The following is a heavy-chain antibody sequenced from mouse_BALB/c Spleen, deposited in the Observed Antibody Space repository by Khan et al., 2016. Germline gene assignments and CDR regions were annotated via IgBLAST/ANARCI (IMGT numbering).Heavy chain of an antibody. J-gene: IGHJ3*01. D-gene: IGHD2-4*01. Sequence: EVELVESGGGLVKPGGSLKLSCAASGFTFSDYYMYWVRQTPEKRLEWVGTISDGGSYTYYPDSEKGRFTISRDNAKNNLYRQMRSVKTEDTAMYYCARDGLRRGFAYWGHGTLVTVSA. CDR1: GFTFSDYY. CDR3: ARDGLRRGFAY. V-gene: IGHV5-4*02. CDR2: ISDGGSYT.